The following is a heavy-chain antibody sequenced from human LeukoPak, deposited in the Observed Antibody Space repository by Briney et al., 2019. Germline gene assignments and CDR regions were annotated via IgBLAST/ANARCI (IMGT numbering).Heavy chain of an antibody. CDR2: ISGSSTTI. D-gene: IGHD1-26*01. CDR1: AFTFSVYS. J-gene: IGHJ3*02. CDR3: ASGGWSSDAFDI. Sequence: GGSLRLSCAASAFTFSVYSMNWVRQAPGKGLEWVSYISGSSTTIYYADSVKGRFTISRDNAKHTLYLQMNSLRAEDTAVYYCASGGWSSDAFDIWGQGTMVTVSS. V-gene: IGHV3-48*04.